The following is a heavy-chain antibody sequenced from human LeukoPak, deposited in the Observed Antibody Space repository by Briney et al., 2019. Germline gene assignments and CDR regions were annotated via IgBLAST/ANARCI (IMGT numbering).Heavy chain of an antibody. V-gene: IGHV3-30*18. D-gene: IGHD4-23*01. Sequence: GRSLRLSCAASGFTFSNYGMHWVRQAPGKGLEWVAVISYDGSNKYYTDSVKGRFTISRDNSKNTLYLQMNSLRAEDTAVYYCAKDRTADYDGLVDYWGQGTLVTVSS. CDR2: ISYDGSNK. CDR3: AKDRTADYDGLVDY. J-gene: IGHJ4*02. CDR1: GFTFSNYG.